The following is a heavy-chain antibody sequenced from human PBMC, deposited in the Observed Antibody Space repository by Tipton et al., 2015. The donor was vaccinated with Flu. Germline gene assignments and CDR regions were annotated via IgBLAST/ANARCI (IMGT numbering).Heavy chain of an antibody. D-gene: IGHD1-26*01. J-gene: IGHJ3*02. CDR1: GFTVSSNY. Sequence: SLRLSCAASGFTVSSNYMSWVRQAPGKGLEWVSVIYSGGSTYYADSVKGRFTISRDNSKNTLYLQMNSLRAEDTAVYYCAREGGRYFGHADAFDIWGQGTMVTVSS. CDR2: IYSGGST. CDR3: AREGGRYFGHADAFDI. V-gene: IGHV3-53*01.